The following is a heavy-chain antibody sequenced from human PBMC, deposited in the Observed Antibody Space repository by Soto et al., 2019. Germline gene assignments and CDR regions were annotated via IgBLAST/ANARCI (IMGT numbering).Heavy chain of an antibody. Sequence: SETLSLTCSVSGYSITSSDYYWAWIRQPPGKGLEWIGSMFYSGLTYYNPSLKSRVTLSVDTSKNQFSVRLNSVTAADTAVYYCAPLSVSLSGPYGIHVWGQGTTVTVSS. CDR1: GYSITSSDYY. CDR3: APLSVSLSGPYGIHV. V-gene: IGHV4-39*01. CDR2: MFYSGLT. D-gene: IGHD2-15*01. J-gene: IGHJ6*02.